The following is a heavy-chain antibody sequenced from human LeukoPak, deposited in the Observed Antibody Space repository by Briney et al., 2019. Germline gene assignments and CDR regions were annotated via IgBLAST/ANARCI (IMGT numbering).Heavy chain of an antibody. CDR1: GGSISGSSFW. V-gene: IGHV4-61*05. D-gene: IGHD4-17*01. Sequence: PSETLSLTCTVSGGSISGSSFWWDWIRRPPGKGLEWIGYIYYSGSTNYNPSLKSRVTISVDTSKNQFSLKLSSVTAADTAVYYCARGHGDYGGQWFDPWGQGTLVTVSS. J-gene: IGHJ5*02. CDR3: ARGHGDYGGQWFDP. CDR2: IYYSGST.